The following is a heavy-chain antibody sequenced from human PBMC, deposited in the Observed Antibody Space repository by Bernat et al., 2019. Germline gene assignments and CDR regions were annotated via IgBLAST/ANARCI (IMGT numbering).Heavy chain of an antibody. CDR1: GGSISSYY. Sequence: QVQLQESGPGLVKPSETLSLTCTVSGGSISSYYWSWIRQPPGKGLDWIGYVYHTGSTNYNPSLKSRVTMSVDTSKNQFSLNLTSVTAADTAVYYCARSPTMVTFPQFDYWGQGTLVTVSS. V-gene: IGHV4-59*01. J-gene: IGHJ4*02. CDR2: VYHTGST. D-gene: IGHD5-18*01. CDR3: ARSPTMVTFPQFDY.